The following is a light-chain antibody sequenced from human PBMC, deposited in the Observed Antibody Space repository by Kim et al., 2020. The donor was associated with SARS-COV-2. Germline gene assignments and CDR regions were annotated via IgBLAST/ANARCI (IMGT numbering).Light chain of an antibody. CDR3: QQYNKWPVST. V-gene: IGKV3-15*01. CDR2: GAS. Sequence: VSPGERVTRSCRASQRVSNNLAWFQQKPGQSPRLIIYGASSRAAGIPGRFSGSGSGTDFTLTISSLQSEDFAVYYCQQYNKWPVSTFGQGTKLEI. CDR1: QRVSNN. J-gene: IGKJ2*01.